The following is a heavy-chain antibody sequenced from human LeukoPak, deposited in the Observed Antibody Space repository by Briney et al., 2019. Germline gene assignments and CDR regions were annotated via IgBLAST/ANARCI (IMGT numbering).Heavy chain of an antibody. Sequence: GGSLRLSCAASGFTVSRHYMSWVRQALGKGLEWVSVIDSGGSTSYADSVKARFTISRDNSKNTLYLQMNSLRAEDTAVYYCARTYYYDSSGYFFWGQGTLVTVSS. CDR3: ARTYYYDSSGYFF. CDR2: IDSGGST. J-gene: IGHJ4*02. D-gene: IGHD3-22*01. CDR1: GFTVSRHY. V-gene: IGHV3-53*01.